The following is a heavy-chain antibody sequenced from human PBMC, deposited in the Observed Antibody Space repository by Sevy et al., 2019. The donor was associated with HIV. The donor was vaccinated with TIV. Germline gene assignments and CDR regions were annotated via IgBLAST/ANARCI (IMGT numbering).Heavy chain of an antibody. Sequence: GGSLRLSCAASGFTFSSYGMHWVRQAPGKGLEWVAVIWYDGSNKYYADSVKGRFTISRDNSKNTLYLQMNSLRAEDTAVYYWARGSKTWIQLWKGDYWGQGTLVTVSS. CDR3: ARGSKTWIQLWKGDY. V-gene: IGHV3-33*01. CDR2: IWYDGSNK. J-gene: IGHJ4*02. CDR1: GFTFSSYG. D-gene: IGHD5-18*01.